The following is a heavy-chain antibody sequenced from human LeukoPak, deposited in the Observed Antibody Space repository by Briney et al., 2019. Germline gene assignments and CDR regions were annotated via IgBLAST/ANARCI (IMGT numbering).Heavy chain of an antibody. CDR1: GFNFSSYE. Sequence: GGSLRLSCAASGFNFSSYEMMWVRQSPGKGLDWVSSISPSGNAIFMADSLRGRLTVSRDNSKNSLYLQLNSVRPDDTAVYFCTKYRDLPSPINSRALDPCGQGTLVIVSS. CDR3: TKYRDLPSPINSRALDP. CDR2: ISPSGNAI. V-gene: IGHV3-48*03. J-gene: IGHJ5*02. D-gene: IGHD1-14*01.